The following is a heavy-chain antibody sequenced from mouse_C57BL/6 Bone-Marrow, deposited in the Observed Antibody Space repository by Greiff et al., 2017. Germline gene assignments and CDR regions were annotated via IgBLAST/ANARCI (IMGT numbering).Heavy chain of an antibody. CDR1: GYTFTSYG. J-gene: IGHJ1*03. D-gene: IGHD1-1*01. CDR3: ARSGDYCSSYGGYFDV. V-gene: IGHV1-81*01. CDR2: IYPRSGNP. Sequence: QVQLKESGAELARPGASVKLSCKASGYTFTSYGISWVKQRTGQGLEWIGEIYPRSGNPYYNEKFKGKATLTADKSSSTAYMELRSLTSEDSAVYVCARSGDYCSSYGGYFDVWGTGTTVTVSS.